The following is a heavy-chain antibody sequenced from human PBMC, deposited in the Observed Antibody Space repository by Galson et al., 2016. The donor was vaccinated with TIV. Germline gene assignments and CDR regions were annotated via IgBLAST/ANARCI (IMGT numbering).Heavy chain of an antibody. D-gene: IGHD3-10*01. CDR2: IRNDGTNT. CDR1: EFTFNNYY. V-gene: IGHV3-74*01. J-gene: IGHJ4*02. Sequence: SLRLSCAVSEFTFNNYYIHWVRQAPGKGLVWVSRIRNDGTNTGHADSVKGRFTISRDNAKETVDLQMTSLRADDTAVYYCAKGRGSTFDYWGQGTVVTVSS. CDR3: AKGRGSTFDY.